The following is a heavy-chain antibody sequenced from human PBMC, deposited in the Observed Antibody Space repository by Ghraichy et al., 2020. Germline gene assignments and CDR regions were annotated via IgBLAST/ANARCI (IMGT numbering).Heavy chain of an antibody. CDR3: VLEVVVMGEAFDI. D-gene: IGHD3-22*01. J-gene: IGHJ3*02. V-gene: IGHV3-53*04. Sequence: LSLTCAASGFTVSSNYMSWVRQAPGKGLEWVSVIYSGGSTYYADSVKGRFTISRHNSKNTLYLQMNSLRAEDTAVYYCVLEVVVMGEAFDIWGQGTMVTVSS. CDR2: IYSGGST. CDR1: GFTVSSNY.